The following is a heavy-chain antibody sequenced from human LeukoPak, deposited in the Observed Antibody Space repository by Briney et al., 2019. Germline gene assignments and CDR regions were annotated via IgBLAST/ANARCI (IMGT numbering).Heavy chain of an antibody. V-gene: IGHV4-59*08. J-gene: IGHJ3*01. Sequence: SETLSLTCAVSGGSISGLYWSWIRQPPGRGLEWVGFIYSSGTTYYNPSLKSRLTIAIDTSSNQFSLRVRSVTAADSAVYYCARHVMRNHPGGSSYTHAFDVWGHGTRVTVSS. CDR2: IYSSGTT. CDR1: GGSISGLY. CDR3: ARHVMRNHPGGSSYTHAFDV. D-gene: IGHD2-8*02.